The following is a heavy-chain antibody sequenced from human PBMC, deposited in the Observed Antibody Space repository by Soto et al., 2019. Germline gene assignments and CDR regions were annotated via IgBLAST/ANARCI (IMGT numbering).Heavy chain of an antibody. CDR2: IYYSGST. Sequence: QVQLQESGPGLVKPSQTLSLTCTVSGGSISSGDYYWSWIRQPPGKGLEWIGYIYYSGSTYYNPSLKSPVPISVDTSKNQFSLKLSSVTAADTAVYYCARVGGFGATTIDYWGQGTLVTVSS. J-gene: IGHJ4*02. D-gene: IGHD3-10*01. CDR3: ARVGGFGATTIDY. CDR1: GGSISSGDYY. V-gene: IGHV4-30-4*01.